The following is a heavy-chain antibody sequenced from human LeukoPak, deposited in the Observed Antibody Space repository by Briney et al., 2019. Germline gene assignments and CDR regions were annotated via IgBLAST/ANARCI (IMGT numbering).Heavy chain of an antibody. Sequence: GGSLRLSCAASGFTFSSYAMSWVRQAPGEGLEWVSAISGSGGSTYYADSVKGRFTISRDNSKNTLYLQMNSLRAEDTAVYYCAKDIVVVPAAHDYFDYWGQGTLVTVSS. CDR2: ISGSGGST. D-gene: IGHD2-2*01. CDR3: AKDIVVVPAAHDYFDY. V-gene: IGHV3-23*01. J-gene: IGHJ4*02. CDR1: GFTFSSYA.